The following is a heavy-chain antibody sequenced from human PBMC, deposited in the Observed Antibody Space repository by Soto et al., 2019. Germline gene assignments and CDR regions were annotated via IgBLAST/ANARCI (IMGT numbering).Heavy chain of an antibody. J-gene: IGHJ4*02. CDR2: IYYSGST. CDR1: GGSISSYY. D-gene: IGHD2-15*01. Sequence: QVQLQESGPGLVKPSETLSLTCTVSGGSISSYYWSWIRQPPGKGLEWIGYIYYSGSTNYNPSLKSRVTISVDTSKNQFSLRLSSVTAADTAVSYCARRWGRSFDYWGQGTLVTVAS. CDR3: ARRWGRSFDY. V-gene: IGHV4-59*08.